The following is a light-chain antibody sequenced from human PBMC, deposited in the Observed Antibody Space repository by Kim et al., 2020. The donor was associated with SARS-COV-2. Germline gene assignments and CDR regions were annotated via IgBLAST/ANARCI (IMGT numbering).Light chain of an antibody. Sequence: GQTASTTGSGENLGDTYARWYKKKPGRPPVLVIYQDSKRPPGIPTRFFGVNSGNTALLPSSGSHAMDVEGYSCQAWESSTVVFGGGNQLTVL. CDR2: QDS. CDR3: QAWESSTVV. CDR1: NLGDTY. V-gene: IGLV3-1*01. J-gene: IGLJ2*01.